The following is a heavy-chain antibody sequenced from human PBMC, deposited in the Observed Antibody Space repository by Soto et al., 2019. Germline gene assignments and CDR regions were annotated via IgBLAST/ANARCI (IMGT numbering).Heavy chain of an antibody. Sequence: QVQLQESGPGLVKPSQTLSLTCTVSGGSISSGGYYWSWIRQHPGKGLEWIGFIYYSGSTYYNPSLKSRVTISVDTSKNQFALKLSSVTAADTAVYYCARDPNYYDSIPAPPDYWGQGTLVTVSS. V-gene: IGHV4-31*03. CDR1: GGSISSGGYY. CDR2: IYYSGST. CDR3: ARDPNYYDSIPAPPDY. J-gene: IGHJ4*02. D-gene: IGHD3-22*01.